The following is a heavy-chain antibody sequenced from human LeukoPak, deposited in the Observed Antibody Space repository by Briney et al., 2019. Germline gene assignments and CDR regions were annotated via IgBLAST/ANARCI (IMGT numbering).Heavy chain of an antibody. V-gene: IGHV4-61*02. J-gene: IGHJ4*02. Sequence: PSETLSLTCTVSGGSISSGSYYWSWIRQPAGKGLEWIGRIYTRGSTNYNPSLKSRVTISVDTSKNQFSLKLSSVTAADTAVYYCARVAGYYNDYWGQGTLVTVSS. CDR2: IYTRGST. D-gene: IGHD3-22*01. CDR1: GGSISSGSYY. CDR3: ARVAGYYNDY.